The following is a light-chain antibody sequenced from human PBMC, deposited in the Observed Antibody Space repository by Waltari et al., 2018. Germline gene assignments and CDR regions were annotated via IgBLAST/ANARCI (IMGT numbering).Light chain of an antibody. Sequence: QSALTQPASVSGSPGQSITISCTGTSSDVGGYNYVSWYEQHPGKAPKLKIYEVSDRSAGVSNLFSGSKSANTASLTISGLQTEDEADYYCSSYTRSNTWVFGGGTRLTVL. CDR2: EVS. J-gene: IGLJ3*02. CDR3: SSYTRSNTWV. V-gene: IGLV2-14*01. CDR1: SSDVGGYNY.